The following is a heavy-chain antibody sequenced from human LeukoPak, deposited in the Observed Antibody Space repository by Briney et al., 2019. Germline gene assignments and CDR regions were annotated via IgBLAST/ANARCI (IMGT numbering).Heavy chain of an antibody. Sequence: GGSLRLSCAASGFTFSSYSMNWVRQAPGKGLEWVSSISCSSSYIYYADSVKGRFTISRDNAKNSLYLQMNSLRAEDTAVYYCARFGRSSRYYFDYWGQGTLVTVSS. CDR2: ISCSSSYI. J-gene: IGHJ4*02. CDR3: ARFGRSSRYYFDY. CDR1: GFTFSSYS. V-gene: IGHV3-21*01. D-gene: IGHD6-6*01.